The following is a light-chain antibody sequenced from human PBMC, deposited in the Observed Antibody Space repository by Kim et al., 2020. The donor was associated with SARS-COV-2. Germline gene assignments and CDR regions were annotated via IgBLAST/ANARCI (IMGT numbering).Light chain of an antibody. CDR2: SDD. V-gene: IGLV1-44*01. Sequence: GKGFTLPCSGGHSNIGSNTLNRYQHLPQTAPTLLIFSDDERPSGVPDRFSGSRSGTSASLAVSGLQLADEADYYCATWDDSLNGWVFGGGTQLTVL. CDR1: HSNIGSNT. CDR3: ATWDDSLNGWV. J-gene: IGLJ3*02.